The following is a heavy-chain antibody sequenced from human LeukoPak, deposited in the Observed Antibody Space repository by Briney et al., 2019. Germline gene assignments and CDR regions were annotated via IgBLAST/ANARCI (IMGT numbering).Heavy chain of an antibody. CDR2: IYYSGST. CDR1: GGSISSSSYY. CDR3: ARDYGDYAYYFDY. V-gene: IGHV4-39*01. Sequence: SETLSLTCTVSGGSISSSSYYWGWIRQPPGKGLEWIGSIYYSGSTYNNPSLKSRVTISVDTSKNQFSLKLSSVTAADTAVYYCARDYGDYAYYFDYWGQGTLVTVSS. D-gene: IGHD4-17*01. J-gene: IGHJ4*02.